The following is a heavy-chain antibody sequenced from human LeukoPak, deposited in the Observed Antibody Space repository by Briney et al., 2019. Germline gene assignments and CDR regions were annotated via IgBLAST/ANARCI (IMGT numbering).Heavy chain of an antibody. CDR2: IGSDGSKQ. D-gene: IGHD3-10*01. CDR3: ATDGSGTSFPYYFES. CDR1: GFTFSSYG. V-gene: IGHV3-30*02. Sequence: PGGSLRLSCAASGFTFSSYGMHWVRQAPGKGLEWVTFIGSDGSKQYYADSVKGRFSISRDNSRNTVSLQMNSLRLEDTAVYYCATDGSGTSFPYYFESWGQGTLVTVSS. J-gene: IGHJ4*02.